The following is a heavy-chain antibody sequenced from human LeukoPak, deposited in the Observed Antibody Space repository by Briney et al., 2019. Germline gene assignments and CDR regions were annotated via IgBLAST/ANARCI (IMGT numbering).Heavy chain of an antibody. D-gene: IGHD1-14*01. Sequence: ASVKVSCKVSGYTLTELSMHWGRQAPGKGLEWMGGFDPEDGETIYAQKFQGRVTITEDTSTDTAYMELSSLRSEDTAVYYCAAAVSLVYWGQGTLVTVSS. J-gene: IGHJ4*02. V-gene: IGHV1-24*01. CDR1: GYTLTELS. CDR3: AAAVSLVY. CDR2: FDPEDGET.